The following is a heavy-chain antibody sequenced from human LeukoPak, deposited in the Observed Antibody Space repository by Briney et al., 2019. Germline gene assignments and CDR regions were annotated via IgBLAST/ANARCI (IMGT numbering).Heavy chain of an antibody. V-gene: IGHV3-21*01. D-gene: IGHD2-2*02. CDR3: AKVRRWLGYCSSTSCYTGDSFDY. Sequence: GGSLRLSCVASGFTFSDYGMNWVRQAPGRGLEWVSSISSSLNYIYYADSVKGRFTISRDNAKHSLYLQMNSLRAEDTAVYYCAKVRRWLGYCSSTSCYTGDSFDYWGQGTLVTVSS. CDR1: GFTFSDYG. CDR2: ISSSLNYI. J-gene: IGHJ4*02.